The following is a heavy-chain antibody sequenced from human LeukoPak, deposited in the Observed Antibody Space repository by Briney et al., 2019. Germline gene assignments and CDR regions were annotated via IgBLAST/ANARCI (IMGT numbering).Heavy chain of an antibody. J-gene: IGHJ4*02. CDR3: ARAKSVSLPANFDY. CDR1: GVSISSYY. D-gene: IGHD3-16*01. Sequence: MPSETQSFTCTVYGVSISSYYWSWLRQRPGKGLEWLGYIYYSGSTNYHPSLKSRVTISVDTSKNQFSLKLSSVTAADTAVYYCARAKSVSLPANFDYWGQGTLVTVSS. CDR2: IYYSGST. V-gene: IGHV4-59*01.